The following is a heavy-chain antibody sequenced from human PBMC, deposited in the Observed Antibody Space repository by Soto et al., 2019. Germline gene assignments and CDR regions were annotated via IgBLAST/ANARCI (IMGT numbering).Heavy chain of an antibody. CDR1: GGSISSGDYY. Sequence: QVQLQESGPGLVKPSQTLSLTCTVSGGSISSGDYYWSWIRQPPGKGLEWIGYIYYSGSTYYNPSSNGRVTLDVVTTKSQFSLKLSSVTAEDTAVYYCARGGLRGSVVDYWGQGTLVTVSS. J-gene: IGHJ4*02. CDR2: IYYSGST. V-gene: IGHV4-30-4*01. CDR3: ARGGLRGSVVDY. D-gene: IGHD2-21*01.